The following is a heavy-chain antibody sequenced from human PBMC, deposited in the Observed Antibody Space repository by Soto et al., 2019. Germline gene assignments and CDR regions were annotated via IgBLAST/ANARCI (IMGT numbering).Heavy chain of an antibody. CDR3: AREETAWPLAYGLDV. CDR1: GFTFSRYS. Sequence: SLRLFCACSGFTFSRYSMHWVRQAPGKGLEWVSSIGTRSDIYYADSVKGRFTISRDNAKNSLSLQMNSLRAEDTGVYYCAREETAWPLAYGLDVWGQGTTVTVSS. D-gene: IGHD2-21*02. J-gene: IGHJ6*02. V-gene: IGHV3-21*01. CDR2: IGTRSDI.